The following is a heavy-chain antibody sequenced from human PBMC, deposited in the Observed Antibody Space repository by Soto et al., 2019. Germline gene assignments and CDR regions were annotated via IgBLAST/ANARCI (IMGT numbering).Heavy chain of an antibody. CDR3: TADIVVVVAATDYMDV. J-gene: IGHJ6*03. CDR1: GCTFGDYA. V-gene: IGHV3-49*03. D-gene: IGHD2-15*01. CDR2: IRSKAYGGTT. Sequence: PGGSLRLSCTAAGCTFGDYAMSWFRQAPGKGLEWVGFIRSKAYGGTTEYAASVKGRFTISRDDSKSIAYLQMNSLKTEDTAVYYCTADIVVVVAATDYMDVWGKGTTVTVSS.